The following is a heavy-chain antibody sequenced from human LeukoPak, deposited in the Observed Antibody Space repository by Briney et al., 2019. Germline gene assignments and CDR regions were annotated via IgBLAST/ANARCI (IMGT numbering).Heavy chain of an antibody. D-gene: IGHD3-22*01. V-gene: IGHV4-59*01. J-gene: IGHJ4*02. CDR3: AGTYYYDSSGYYYIDY. CDR2: IYYSGST. Sequence: NPSETLSLTCTVSGGSISSYYWSWIRQPPGKGLEWIGYIYYSGSTNYNPSLKSRVTISVDTSKNQFSLKLSSVTAADTAVYYCAGTYYYDSSGYYYIDYWGQGTLVTVSS. CDR1: GGSISSYY.